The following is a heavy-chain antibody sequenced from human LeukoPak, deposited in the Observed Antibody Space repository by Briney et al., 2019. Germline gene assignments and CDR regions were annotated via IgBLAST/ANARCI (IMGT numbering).Heavy chain of an antibody. CDR2: ISWNSGSI. CDR3: AKGGLTKAVAGH. Sequence: PGGSLRLSCAASGFTFDDYAMHWVRQAPGKGLEWVSGISWNSGSIGYADSVKGRFTISRDNAKNSLYLQMNSLRAEDTAVYYCAKGGLTKAVAGHWGQGTLVTVSS. CDR1: GFTFDDYA. D-gene: IGHD6-19*01. V-gene: IGHV3-9*01. J-gene: IGHJ4*02.